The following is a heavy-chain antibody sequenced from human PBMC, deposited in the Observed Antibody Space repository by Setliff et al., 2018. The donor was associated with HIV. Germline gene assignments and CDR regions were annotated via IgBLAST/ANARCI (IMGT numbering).Heavy chain of an antibody. V-gene: IGHV4-38-2*02. Sequence: SETLSLTCSVSHYSISSEYYWGWIRQPPGKGLEWIGSIYHSGSIYYNPSLKSRVTISVDTSKTQFSLRLSSVTAADTAVYYCARQGYIYGYPLNWFDPWGQGTLGTVS. D-gene: IGHD5-18*01. J-gene: IGHJ5*02. CDR3: ARQGYIYGYPLNWFDP. CDR2: IYHSGSI. CDR1: HYSISSEYY.